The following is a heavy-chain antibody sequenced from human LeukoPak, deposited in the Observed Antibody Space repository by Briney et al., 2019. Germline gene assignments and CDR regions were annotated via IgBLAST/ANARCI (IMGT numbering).Heavy chain of an antibody. V-gene: IGHV3-7*01. CDR2: IKQDGSEK. J-gene: IGHJ3*02. Sequence: GGSLRLSCAASGFTLSRYWMSWVRQAPGKGLGWVANIKQDGSEKYYVDSVKGRFSISRDNAKNLVYLQMNSLRAEDTAVYYCARDWDVDIWGQGTMVTVSS. CDR3: ARDWDVDI. D-gene: IGHD1-26*01. CDR1: GFTLSRYW.